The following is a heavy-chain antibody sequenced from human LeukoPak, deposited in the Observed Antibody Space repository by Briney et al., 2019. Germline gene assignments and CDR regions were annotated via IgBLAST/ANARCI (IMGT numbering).Heavy chain of an antibody. Sequence: SETLSLTCTVSGGPISSYYWSWIRQPPGKGLEWIGYIFYSGITNYSPSLKSRVTISVDTSKNQFSLKLSSVTAADTAVYYCARVSGSYYNFDYWGQGTLVTVSS. CDR1: GGPISSYY. CDR2: IFYSGIT. CDR3: ARVSGSYYNFDY. V-gene: IGHV4-59*01. J-gene: IGHJ4*02. D-gene: IGHD1-26*01.